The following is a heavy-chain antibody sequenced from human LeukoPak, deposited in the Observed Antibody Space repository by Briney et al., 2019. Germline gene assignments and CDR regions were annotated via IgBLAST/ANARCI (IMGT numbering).Heavy chain of an antibody. J-gene: IGHJ3*02. CDR3: AKDTPTLMEAHDAFDI. Sequence: GGSLRLSCAASGFTFSSYAMSWVRQAPGKGLEWVSAISGSGGSTYYADSVKGRFTISRDNSKNTLYLQMNSLRAEDTAVYYCAKDTPTLMEAHDAFDIWGQGTMVTVSS. D-gene: IGHD2-8*01. CDR2: ISGSGGST. V-gene: IGHV3-23*01. CDR1: GFTFSSYA.